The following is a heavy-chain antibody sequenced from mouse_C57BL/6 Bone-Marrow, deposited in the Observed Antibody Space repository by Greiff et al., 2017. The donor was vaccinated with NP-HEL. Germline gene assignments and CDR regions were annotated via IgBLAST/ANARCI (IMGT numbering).Heavy chain of an antibody. CDR1: GYTFTSYG. V-gene: IGHV1-81*01. D-gene: IGHD2-1*01. J-gene: IGHJ3*01. Sequence: QVQLQQSGAELARPGASVKLSCKASGYTFTSYGISWVKQRTGQGLEWIGEIYPRSGNTYYNEKFKGKATLTADKSSSTAYMELRSLTSEDSAVYFWARCEDYGTPFAYWGQGTLVTVSA. CDR2: IYPRSGNT. CDR3: ARCEDYGTPFAY.